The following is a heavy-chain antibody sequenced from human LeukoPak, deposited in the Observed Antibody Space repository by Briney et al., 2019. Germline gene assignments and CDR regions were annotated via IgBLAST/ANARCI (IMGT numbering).Heavy chain of an antibody. CDR2: IIGSSGDT. CDR3: AKGAYDYIEMGYFDD. D-gene: IGHD5-12*01. CDR1: GFRFSNFA. Sequence: GGSLGLSCAASGFRFSNFAMSWVRQAPGKGLEWVSLIIGSSGDTLYADSVKGRFTISRDISKNRLYLQMNSLRAEDTALYYCAKGAYDYIEMGYFDDWGQGTLVTVSS. J-gene: IGHJ4*02. V-gene: IGHV3-23*01.